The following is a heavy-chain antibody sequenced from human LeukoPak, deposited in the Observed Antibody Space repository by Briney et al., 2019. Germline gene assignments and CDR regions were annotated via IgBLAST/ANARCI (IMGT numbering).Heavy chain of an antibody. CDR1: GGYIITSGHY. Sequence: SETLSFTCTVSGGYIITSGHYWGWIRQPPGKGLEWIGSIYYTGVTSTNPFFRSRMSISVDTSKNQFSLNLTSVTATDAAVYYCARERSSSGGHNWFDPWGQGALVTVSS. CDR2: IYYTGVT. D-gene: IGHD4-23*01. V-gene: IGHV4-39*07. CDR3: ARERSSSGGHNWFDP. J-gene: IGHJ5*02.